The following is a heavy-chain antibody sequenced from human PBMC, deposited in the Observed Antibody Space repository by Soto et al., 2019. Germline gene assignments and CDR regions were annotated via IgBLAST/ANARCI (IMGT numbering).Heavy chain of an antibody. J-gene: IGHJ5*02. D-gene: IGHD3-16*01. V-gene: IGHV3-53*01. Sequence: EVQLVESGGGLIQPGGSLRLSCAASGFTVSSNYMSWVRQAPGKGLEWVSVIYSGGSTYYADSVKGRFTISRDNSKNTLYLQMNSLRAEDTPVYYCARVITRNWFDPWGQGTLVTVSS. CDR3: ARVITRNWFDP. CDR2: IYSGGST. CDR1: GFTVSSNY.